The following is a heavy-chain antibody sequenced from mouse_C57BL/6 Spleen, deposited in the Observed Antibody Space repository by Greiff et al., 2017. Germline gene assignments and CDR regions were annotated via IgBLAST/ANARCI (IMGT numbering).Heavy chain of an antibody. CDR2: IWSGGST. CDR3: ARKGGMITTWRNYAMDY. V-gene: IGHV2-2*01. D-gene: IGHD2-4*01. CDR1: GFSLTSYG. J-gene: IGHJ4*01. Sequence: VQLQQSGPGLVQPSQSLSITCTVSGFSLTSYGVHWVRQSPGKGLEWLGVIWSGGSTDYNAAFISRLSISKDNSKSQVFFKMNSLQADDTAIYYCARKGGMITTWRNYAMDYWGQGTSVTVSS.